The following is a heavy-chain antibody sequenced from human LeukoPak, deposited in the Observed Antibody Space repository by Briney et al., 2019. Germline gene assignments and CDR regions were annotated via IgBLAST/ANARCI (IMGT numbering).Heavy chain of an antibody. CDR2: IYYSGST. D-gene: IGHD6-19*01. V-gene: IGHV4-39*07. CDR3: ARGTAVAGT. Sequence: ASETLSLTCTVSGDSTSSDRYYGGWVRQPPGKGLEWIGNIYYSGSTYYNPSLKSRVTMSVDTSKNQFFLRLSSVTAADTAVYYCARGTAVAGTWGQGTLVTVSS. J-gene: IGHJ5*02. CDR1: GDSTSSDRYY.